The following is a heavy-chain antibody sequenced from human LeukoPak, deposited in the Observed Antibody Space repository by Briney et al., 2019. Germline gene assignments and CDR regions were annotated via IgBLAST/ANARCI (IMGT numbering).Heavy chain of an antibody. V-gene: IGHV3-33*01. CDR3: ARYGSGKNFDY. Sequence: GSLRLSCAPSGFTFSNYGIHWVRQAPGKGLEWVAVIWYDGSQKYYADSVKGRFTISRDNSKNTLFLQMNSLRAEDTAVYYCARYGSGKNFDYWGQGTLVTVSS. J-gene: IGHJ4*02. CDR1: GFTFSNYG. D-gene: IGHD3-10*01. CDR2: IWYDGSQK.